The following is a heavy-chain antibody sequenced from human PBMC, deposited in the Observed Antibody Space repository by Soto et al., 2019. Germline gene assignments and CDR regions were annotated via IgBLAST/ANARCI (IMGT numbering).Heavy chain of an antibody. J-gene: IGHJ4*02. CDR1: GGSVSSSSYY. Sequence: SETLSLTCTVSGGSVSSSSYYWGWVRQPPGKGLEWIGSVYYSGSTYYNPSLESRVTISVDKSKNQFSLKLMSLSAADTAVYNCGRREGLATISYYFDYWGKGALVT. V-gene: IGHV4-39*01. CDR2: VYYSGST. CDR3: GRREGLATISYYFDY. D-gene: IGHD3-9*01.